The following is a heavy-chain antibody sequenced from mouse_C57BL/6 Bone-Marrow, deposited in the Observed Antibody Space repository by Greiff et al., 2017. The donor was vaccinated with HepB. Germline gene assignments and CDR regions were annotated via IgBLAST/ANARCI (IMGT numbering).Heavy chain of an antibody. V-gene: IGHV1-52*01. CDR1: GYTFTSYW. CDR2: IDPSDRET. CDR3: AGRAGVFYSLWYFDD. J-gene: IGHJ1*03. D-gene: IGHD2-1*01. Sequence: VQLQQPGAELVRPGSSVKLSCKASGYTFTSYWMHWVKQRPIQGLEWIGKIDPSDRETNYNQKFKDKATLTVDKSSSTAYMQLSSLTSEDSAVYYCAGRAGVFYSLWYFDDWGKGTTVTVSS.